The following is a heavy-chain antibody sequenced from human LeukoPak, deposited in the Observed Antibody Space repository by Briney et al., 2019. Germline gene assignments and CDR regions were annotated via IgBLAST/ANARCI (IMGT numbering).Heavy chain of an antibody. V-gene: IGHV3-23*01. J-gene: IGHJ4*02. D-gene: IGHD2-8*01. CDR3: AKDRSCINDVRHGDFDY. CDR2: ISGSGGST. Sequence: PGGSLRLSCAASGFIFSSYAMSWVRQAPGKGLEWVSTISGSGGSTYYADSVKGRFIISRDNSKNTVYLQMNSLRAEDTAVYYCAKDRSCINDVRHGDFDYWGQGTLVTVSS. CDR1: GFIFSSYA.